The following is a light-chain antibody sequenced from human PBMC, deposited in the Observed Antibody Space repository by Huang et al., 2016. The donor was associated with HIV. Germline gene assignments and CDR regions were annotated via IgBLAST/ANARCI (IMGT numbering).Light chain of an antibody. V-gene: IGKV4-1*01. J-gene: IGKJ4*01. Sequence: DIVMTQSPDSLPVSLGERATINCKSSQSVLYSSNNKNYLAWYQQKPGQPPKLLIYWASTRESGVPDRFSGSGSGTDFTLTINSLQAEDVAVYYCQQYYSTPLTFGGGTKVEIK. CDR3: QQYYSTPLT. CDR1: QSVLYSSNNKNY. CDR2: WAS.